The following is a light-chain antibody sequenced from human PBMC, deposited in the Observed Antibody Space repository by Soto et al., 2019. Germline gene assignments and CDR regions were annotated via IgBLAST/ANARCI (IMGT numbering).Light chain of an antibody. J-gene: IGKJ1*01. CDR2: AAS. V-gene: IGKV1-39*01. CDR3: QQSYTTPWT. Sequence: DIQMTQSPSSLSASVGDRVTITCRANQSISTYLNWYQQKSGRAPTDLLFAASLLQRGVPSRFSGSGFGTDFSLTITSLQPDDFATYYCQQSYTTPWTFGQWTKVEI. CDR1: QSISTY.